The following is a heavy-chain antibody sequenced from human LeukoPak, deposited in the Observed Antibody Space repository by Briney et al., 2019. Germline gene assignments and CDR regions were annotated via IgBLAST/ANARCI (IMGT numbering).Heavy chain of an antibody. CDR2: IRQDESER. J-gene: IGHJ4*02. D-gene: IGHD1-1*01. V-gene: IGHV3-7*03. CDR3: ARGNDLTEYFDY. Sequence: PGGSLRLSCEGSGFSFSSYWMTWVRQLPGKGPEWVANIRQDESERYFADSVKGRFTISRDNSKNTLYLQMNSLRAEDTALYYCARGNDLTEYFDYWGQGTLVTVSS. CDR1: GFSFSSYW.